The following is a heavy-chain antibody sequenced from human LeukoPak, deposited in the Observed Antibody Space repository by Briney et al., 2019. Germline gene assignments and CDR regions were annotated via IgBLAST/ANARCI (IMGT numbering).Heavy chain of an antibody. CDR1: GGSFSGYY. CDR2: INHSGST. D-gene: IGHD3-16*02. J-gene: IGHJ6*03. Sequence: KPSETLSLTCAVYGGSFSGYYWSWIRQPPGKGLEWIGEINHSGSTNYNPSLKSRVTISVDTSKNQFSLKLSSVTAADTAVYYCAXVGMITFGGVIAYYYYYYMDVWGKGTTVTVSS. CDR3: AXVGMITFGGVIAYYYYYYMDV. V-gene: IGHV4-34*01.